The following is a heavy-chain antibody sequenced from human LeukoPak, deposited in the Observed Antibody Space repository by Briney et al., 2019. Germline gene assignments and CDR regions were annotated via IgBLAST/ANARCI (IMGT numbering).Heavy chain of an antibody. CDR2: ISYDGSNK. CDR1: GFTFSSYG. D-gene: IGHD2-15*01. V-gene: IGHV3-30*18. CDR3: AKLIVVGDLVDY. J-gene: IGHJ4*02. Sequence: GGSLRLSCAASGFTFSSYGMSWVRQAPGKGLEWVAVISYDGSNKYYADSVKGRFTISRDNSKNTLYLQMNSLRAEDTAVYYCAKLIVVGDLVDYWGQGTLVTVSS.